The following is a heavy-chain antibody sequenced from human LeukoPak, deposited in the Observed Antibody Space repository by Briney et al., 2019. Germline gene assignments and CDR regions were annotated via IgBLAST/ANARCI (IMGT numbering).Heavy chain of an antibody. CDR1: GFTFSSYW. D-gene: IGHD3-16*02. Sequence: GGSLRLSCAASGFTFSSYWMSWVRQAPGKGLEWVANIKQDGSEKYYVDSVKGRFTISRDNAKNSLYLQMNSLRAEDTAVYYCARVEDTITFGGVIVLDAFDIWGQGTMVTVSS. J-gene: IGHJ3*02. CDR2: IKQDGSEK. V-gene: IGHV3-7*01. CDR3: ARVEDTITFGGVIVLDAFDI.